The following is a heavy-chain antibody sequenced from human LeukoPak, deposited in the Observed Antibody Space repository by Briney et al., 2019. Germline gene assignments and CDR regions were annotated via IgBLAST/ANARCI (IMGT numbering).Heavy chain of an antibody. CDR1: GGSVSTYY. CDR2: IYYSGST. J-gene: IGHJ4*02. D-gene: IGHD2-15*01. Sequence: PSETLSLTCTVSGGSVSTYYWNWIRQPPGKGLEWIGYIYYSGSTNYNPSLKSRLTISVDTSNNQFSLKLSSVTAADTAEYYCASTSGYCSGGNCYSAFDYWGQGTLVTVSS. CDR3: ASTSGYCSGGNCYSAFDY. V-gene: IGHV4-59*02.